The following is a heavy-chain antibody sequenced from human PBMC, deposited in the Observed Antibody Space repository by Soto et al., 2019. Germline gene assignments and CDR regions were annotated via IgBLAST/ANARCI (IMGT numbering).Heavy chain of an antibody. CDR3: ARGPYYDLIWNYYYMDV. CDR2: MYYSVST. D-gene: IGHD3-16*01. CDR1: GGSISGHY. Sequence: QVQLQESGPGLAKPSETLSLSCSVSGGSISGHYWSWVRQTPGQGLEWTGYMYYSVSTNYNPSLKSRVTISVDTSKNHFSLRLTSVTAAYTAVYYCARGPYYDLIWNYYYMDVWGKGTTVTVSS. V-gene: IGHV4-59*11. J-gene: IGHJ6*03.